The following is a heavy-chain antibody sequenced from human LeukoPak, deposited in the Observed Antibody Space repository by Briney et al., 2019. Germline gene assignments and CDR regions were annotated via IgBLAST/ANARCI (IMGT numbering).Heavy chain of an antibody. CDR2: ISSSSNTI. CDR1: GFTFSSYR. D-gene: IGHD1-26*01. CDR3: ARGFTSGSSNLDY. J-gene: IGHJ4*02. Sequence: GGSLRLSCAASGFTFSSYRMNWVRQAPGKGLEWVSYISSSSNTIYYADSVKGRFTISRDNAKNSLYLQMNSLRAEDTAVYYCARGFTSGSSNLDYWGQGTLVTVSS. V-gene: IGHV3-48*04.